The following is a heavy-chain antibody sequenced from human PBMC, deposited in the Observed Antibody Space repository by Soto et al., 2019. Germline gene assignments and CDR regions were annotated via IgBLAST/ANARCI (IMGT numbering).Heavy chain of an antibody. Sequence: ASVKVSCKASGYTFTSYDINWVRQATGQGLEWMGWMNPNSGNTGYAQKFQGRVTMTRNTSISTAYMELSSLRSEDTAVYYCARTRAYCISTSCPLFAYWGQGTLVTVSS. D-gene: IGHD2-2*01. J-gene: IGHJ4*02. CDR1: GYTFTSYD. CDR2: MNPNSGNT. V-gene: IGHV1-8*01. CDR3: ARTRAYCISTSCPLFAY.